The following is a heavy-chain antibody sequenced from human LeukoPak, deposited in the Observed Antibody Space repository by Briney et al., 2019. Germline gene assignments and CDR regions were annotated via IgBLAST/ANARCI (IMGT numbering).Heavy chain of an antibody. CDR3: AKALLWFGESPANYMDV. Sequence: GGSLRLSCAASGFTFSSYGMSWVRQAPGKGLEWVSAISGSGGSTYYADSVKGRFTISRDNSKNTLYLQMNSLRAEDTAVYYCAKALLWFGESPANYMDVWGKGTTVTVSS. V-gene: IGHV3-23*01. CDR1: GFTFSSYG. CDR2: ISGSGGST. J-gene: IGHJ6*03. D-gene: IGHD3-10*01.